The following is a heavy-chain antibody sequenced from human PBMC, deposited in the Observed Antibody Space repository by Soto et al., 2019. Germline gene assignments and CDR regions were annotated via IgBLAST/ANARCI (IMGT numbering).Heavy chain of an antibody. J-gene: IGHJ4*02. CDR3: AGPGYSSQDY. CDR1: VFTFISFA. CDR2: ISGSGDGT. Sequence: GWSLRLSCASSVFTFISFALSWVRQAPGKGLEWVSAISGSGDGTDYAASVKGRFTISRDNSKNTLYLQMNSLRAEDTAVYYCAGPGYSSQDYWGQGALVTVYS. V-gene: IGHV3-23*01. D-gene: IGHD5-18*01.